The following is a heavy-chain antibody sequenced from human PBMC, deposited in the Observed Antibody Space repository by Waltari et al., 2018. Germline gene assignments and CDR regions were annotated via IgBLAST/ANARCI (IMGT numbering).Heavy chain of an antibody. CDR1: GYTFTRYD. CDR3: ARGHLGFGELIPYYYYYMDV. CDR2: MNPNSGNT. Sequence: QVQLVQSGAEVKKPGASVKVSCKASGYTFTRYDINWVRQATGQGLEWMGWMNPNSGNTGYAQKFQGRVTITRNTSISTAYMELSSLRSEDTAVYYCARGHLGFGELIPYYYYYMDVWGKGTTVTISS. V-gene: IGHV1-8*03. D-gene: IGHD3-10*01. J-gene: IGHJ6*03.